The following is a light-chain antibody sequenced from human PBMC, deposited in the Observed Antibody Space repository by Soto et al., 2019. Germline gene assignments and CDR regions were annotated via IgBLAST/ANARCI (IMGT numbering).Light chain of an antibody. CDR3: QVWHNSGDHEEWV. Sequence: QSVLTQPPSASGTPGQRVTISCSGSSSNIGSNYVYWYQQLPGTAPKLLIYRNNQRPSGVPDRFSGSNSGNTAALTISRVAAGDEADYYCQVWHNSGDHEEWVFGGGTKLTVL. CDR1: SSNIGSNY. CDR2: RNN. V-gene: IGLV1-47*01. J-gene: IGLJ3*02.